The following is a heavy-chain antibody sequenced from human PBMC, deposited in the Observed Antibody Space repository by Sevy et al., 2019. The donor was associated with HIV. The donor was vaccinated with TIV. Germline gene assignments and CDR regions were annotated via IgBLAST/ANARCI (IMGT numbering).Heavy chain of an antibody. CDR2: IYHSGST. V-gene: IGHV4-38-2*01. D-gene: IGHD3-10*01. CDR1: GYSISSGYY. J-gene: IGHJ3*02. Sequence: SETLSLTCAVSGYSISSGYYWGWIRQPPGKGLEWIGSIYHSGSTYYNPSLKSRVTISVDTSKNQFSLKLSSVTAADTAVYYCARGLAVTMVRGVNNAFDIWGQGTMVTVSS. CDR3: ARGLAVTMVRGVNNAFDI.